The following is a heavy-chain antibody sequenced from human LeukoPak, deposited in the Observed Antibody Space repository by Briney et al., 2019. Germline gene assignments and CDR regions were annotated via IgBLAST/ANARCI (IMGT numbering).Heavy chain of an antibody. J-gene: IGHJ4*02. Sequence: GGSLRLSCEVSGFTSSTYTMNWVRQAPGKGLEWVSSISSSGLYIYYADSVEGRFTISRDNSKNTLYLQMNSLRAEDTAVYYCARPTGYSSSWYHYWGQGTLVTVSS. CDR2: ISSSGLYI. V-gene: IGHV3-21*01. D-gene: IGHD6-13*01. CDR3: ARPTGYSSSWYHY. CDR1: GFTSSTYT.